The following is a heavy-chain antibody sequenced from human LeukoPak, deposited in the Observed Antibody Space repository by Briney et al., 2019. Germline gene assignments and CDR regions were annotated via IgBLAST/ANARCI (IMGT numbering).Heavy chain of an antibody. CDR1: GGSISSGGYY. Sequence: SETLSLTCTVSGGSISSGGYYWSWIRQPPGKGLEWIGYIYHSGSTYYNPSLKSRVTISVDRSKNQFSLKLSSVTAADTAVYYCARVGRARGYSSSSGAFDIWGQGTMVTVSS. CDR2: IYHSGST. CDR3: ARVGRARGYSSSSGAFDI. V-gene: IGHV4-30-2*01. J-gene: IGHJ3*02. D-gene: IGHD6-6*01.